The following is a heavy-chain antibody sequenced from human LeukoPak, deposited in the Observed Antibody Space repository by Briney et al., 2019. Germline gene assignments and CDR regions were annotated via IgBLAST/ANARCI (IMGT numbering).Heavy chain of an antibody. V-gene: IGHV4-4*07. D-gene: IGHD3-10*01. CDR1: GGSISSYY. CDR2: IYTSGST. J-gene: IGHJ4*02. Sequence: SETLSLTCTVSGGSISSYYWSWLRQPAGKGLEWIGRIYTSGSTNYNPSLKSRVTMSVDTSKNQFSLKLSSVTAADTAVYYCARDQYYYGSGSYVFDYWGQGTLVTVSS. CDR3: ARDQYYYGSGSYVFDY.